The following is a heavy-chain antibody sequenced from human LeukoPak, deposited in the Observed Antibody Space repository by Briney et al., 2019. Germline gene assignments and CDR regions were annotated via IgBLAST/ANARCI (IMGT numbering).Heavy chain of an antibody. V-gene: IGHV3-15*01. CDR2: IKSKTDGGTT. Sequence: GGSLRLSCGASGITFNNAWMRWVRQAPGKGLEGVGRIKSKTDGGTTDYAAPVKGRFTISRDDSKNMLYLQMNSLKTEDTAVYYCATERHTSGWYDASDIWGQGTMVIVSS. D-gene: IGHD6-19*01. J-gene: IGHJ3*02. CDR3: ATERHTSGWYDASDI. CDR1: GITFNNAW.